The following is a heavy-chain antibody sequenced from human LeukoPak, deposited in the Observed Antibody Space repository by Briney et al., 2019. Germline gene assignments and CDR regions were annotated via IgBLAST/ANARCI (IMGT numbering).Heavy chain of an antibody. Sequence: GGSLRLSRAASGFTFRNAWMSWVRQAPGKGLEWVGRIKSKTDGGTTDYGAFVKGRFTFSTDDSKNTLYLQMNSLKTEDTAVYYCTGGSDIFDYWGQGTLVTVSS. V-gene: IGHV3-15*01. J-gene: IGHJ4*02. D-gene: IGHD2-15*01. CDR3: TGGSDIFDY. CDR1: GFTFRNAW. CDR2: IKSKTDGGTT.